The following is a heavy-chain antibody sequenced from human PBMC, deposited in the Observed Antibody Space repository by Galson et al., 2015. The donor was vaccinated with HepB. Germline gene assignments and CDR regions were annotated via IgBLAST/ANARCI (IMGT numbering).Heavy chain of an antibody. V-gene: IGHV3-49*04. J-gene: IGHJ4*02. CDR1: GFTFGDYA. D-gene: IGHD4-17*01. CDR2: IRSKAYGGTT. Sequence: SLRLSCAASGFTFGDYAMSWVRQAPGKGLEWVGFIRSKAYGGTTEYAASVKGRFTISRDDSKSIAYLQMNSLKTEDTAVYYCTRVDFYGDYPVWVDYWGQGTLVTVSS. CDR3: TRVDFYGDYPVWVDY.